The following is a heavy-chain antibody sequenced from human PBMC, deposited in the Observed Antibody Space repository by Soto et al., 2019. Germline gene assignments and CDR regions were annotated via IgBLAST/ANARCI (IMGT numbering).Heavy chain of an antibody. CDR1: GGSISSGGYY. CDR3: ARDSTGETGAFDI. CDR2: IYYSGST. J-gene: IGHJ3*02. D-gene: IGHD3-16*01. V-gene: IGHV4-31*03. Sequence: QVQLQESGPGLVKPSQTLSLTCTVSGGSISSGGYYWSWIRQHPGKGLEWIGYIYYSGSTYYNPSLKSRVTISVATSKNQFSLKLSSVTAADTAVYYCARDSTGETGAFDIWGQGTMVTVSS.